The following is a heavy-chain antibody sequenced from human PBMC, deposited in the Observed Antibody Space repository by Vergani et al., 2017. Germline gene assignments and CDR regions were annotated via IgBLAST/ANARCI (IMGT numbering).Heavy chain of an antibody. CDR3: ARGWRPGAWTVVDYMDV. CDR1: GDSISSYY. Sequence: QVQLQESGPGLVKPSETLSLTCTVSGDSISSYYWSWIRQPAGKGLEWIGRIYTSGSTNYNPSLKSRVTMSADTSKNQFSLKLSSVTAADTAVYYWARGWRPGAWTVVDYMDVWGKGTTVTVSS. D-gene: IGHD2-15*01. J-gene: IGHJ6*03. V-gene: IGHV4-4*07. CDR2: IYTSGST.